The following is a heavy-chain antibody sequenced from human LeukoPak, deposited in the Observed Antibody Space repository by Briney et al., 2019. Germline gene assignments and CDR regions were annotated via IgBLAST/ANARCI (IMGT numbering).Heavy chain of an antibody. CDR2: INNDGSYT. Sequence: GGSLRLSCAASGLTFSNSWMHWVRQAPGKGLLWVPRINNDGSYTSYADSVKGRFTISRDNAKNTLNLQMNSLRAEDTAVYYCARVSGLGTNEYYQYWGQGTLVTVHS. J-gene: IGHJ1*01. V-gene: IGHV3-74*01. CDR1: GLTFSNSW. D-gene: IGHD3-10*01. CDR3: ARVSGLGTNEYYQY.